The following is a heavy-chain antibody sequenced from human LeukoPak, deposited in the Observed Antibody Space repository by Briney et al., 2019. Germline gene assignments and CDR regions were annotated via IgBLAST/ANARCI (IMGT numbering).Heavy chain of an antibody. V-gene: IGHV4-59*08. D-gene: IGHD6-19*01. CDR2: IYYGGST. J-gene: IGHJ4*02. CDR1: GDSIGSYY. Sequence: SETLSLTCTVSGDSIGSYYWSWIRQPPGKGLEWIGYIYYGGSTLYKPSLKSRLTISVDTSKNQFSLKLSSVTAADTAVYYCARSEWLASFDYWGQGTLVTVSS. CDR3: ARSEWLASFDY.